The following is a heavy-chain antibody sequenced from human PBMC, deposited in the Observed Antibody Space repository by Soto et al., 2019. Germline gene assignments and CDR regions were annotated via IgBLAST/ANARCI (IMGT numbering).Heavy chain of an antibody. V-gene: IGHV3-49*05. CDR3: TRDSPGIAAAGNYYYYGMDV. J-gene: IGHJ6*02. D-gene: IGHD6-13*01. CDR1: GFTFGDYA. Sequence: KPGGSLRLSCTASGFTFGDYAMSWFRQAPGKGLEWVGFIRSKAYGGTTEYAASVKGRFTISRDDSKSIAYLQMNSLKTEDTAVYYCTRDSPGIAAAGNYYYYGMDVWGQGTTVTVSS. CDR2: IRSKAYGGTT.